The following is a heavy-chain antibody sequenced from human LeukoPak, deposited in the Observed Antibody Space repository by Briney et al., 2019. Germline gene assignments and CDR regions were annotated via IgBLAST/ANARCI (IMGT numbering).Heavy chain of an antibody. Sequence: ASVKVSCKASGYTLTTYAISWVRQAPGQGLEWMGWISVYNGNTNYAQKLQGRLTLTTDTSTSSAYMELRSLRSDDTAIYYCARDRSGPFDSWGQGTLVTVSS. D-gene: IGHD3-10*01. CDR2: ISVYNGNT. J-gene: IGHJ4*02. V-gene: IGHV1-18*01. CDR1: GYTLTTYA. CDR3: ARDRSGPFDS.